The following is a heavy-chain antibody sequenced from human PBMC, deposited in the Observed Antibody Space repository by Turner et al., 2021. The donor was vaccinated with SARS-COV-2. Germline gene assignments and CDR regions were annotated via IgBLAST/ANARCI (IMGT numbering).Heavy chain of an antibody. Sequence: VQLVESRGMLVQPGWSLRLSCPASGFAVRNSYMSWIRQAPGKGMEWLSVFYSSDSTLYADSVRGGFTISRDTSRNTIHLQMSGLGPEDTAVYYCARHGVKLSVDFWGQGTLVTVSS. CDR3: ARHGVKLSVDF. CDR1: GFAVRNSY. J-gene: IGHJ4*02. V-gene: IGHV3-53*04. D-gene: IGHD3-3*01. CDR2: FYSSDST.